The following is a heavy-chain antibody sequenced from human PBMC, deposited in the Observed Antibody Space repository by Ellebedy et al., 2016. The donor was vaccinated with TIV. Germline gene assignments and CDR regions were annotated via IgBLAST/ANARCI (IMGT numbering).Heavy chain of an antibody. V-gene: IGHV4-59*01. J-gene: IGHJ4*02. CDR3: ARTKAVAGTFCFDY. D-gene: IGHD6-19*01. CDR1: GGSINTYY. Sequence: SETLSLTCTVSGGSINTYYWSWIRQPPGKGLEWIGYIYYSGSTHYNPSLKSRVTISVDTSKNQFSLKLSSVTAADTAVYYCARTKAVAGTFCFDYWGQGTLVTVSS. CDR2: IYYSGST.